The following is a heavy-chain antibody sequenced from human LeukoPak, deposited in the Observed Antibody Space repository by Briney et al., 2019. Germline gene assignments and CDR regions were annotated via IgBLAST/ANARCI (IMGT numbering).Heavy chain of an antibody. CDR2: IYNSGST. D-gene: IGHD6-13*01. CDR1: GDSFSYFY. V-gene: IGHV4-59*01. CDR3: ARGVVAAAGRTFDF. J-gene: IGHJ4*02. Sequence: SETLTLTCTVSGDSFSYFYWSWIRRPPGKGLEWIGYIYNSGSTNYNPSLKSRVTISLAMSKNQFSLNLSSVTAADTAVYYCARGVVAAAGRTFDFWGQGTLVTVSS.